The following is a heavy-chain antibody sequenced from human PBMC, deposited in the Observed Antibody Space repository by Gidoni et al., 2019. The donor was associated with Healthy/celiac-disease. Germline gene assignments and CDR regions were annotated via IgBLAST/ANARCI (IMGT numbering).Heavy chain of an antibody. CDR3: ARVNVVVITTGLWGVFDY. D-gene: IGHD3-22*01. CDR2: IYYSGST. CDR1: GGSVSSGSYY. Sequence: QVQLQESGPGLVKPSATLSPTCTVSGGSVSSGSYYWSWIRQPPGKGLEWIGYIYYSGSTNYNPSLKSRVTISVDTSKNQFSLKLSSVTAADTAVYYCARVNVVVITTGLWGVFDYWGQGTLVTVSS. V-gene: IGHV4-61*01. J-gene: IGHJ4*02.